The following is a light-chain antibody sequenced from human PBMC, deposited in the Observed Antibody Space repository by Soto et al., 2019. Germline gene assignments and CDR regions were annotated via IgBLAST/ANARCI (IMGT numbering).Light chain of an antibody. Sequence: DIQMTQSPSTLSASVGDRVTITCRASQSISSWLAWYQQKPGKAPKLLIYDASSLESWVPSRFSGSGSGTEFTLTISILQPDDFATYYCQQYNSYSTFGQGTKLEIK. CDR2: DAS. J-gene: IGKJ2*01. CDR3: QQYNSYST. CDR1: QSISSW. V-gene: IGKV1-5*01.